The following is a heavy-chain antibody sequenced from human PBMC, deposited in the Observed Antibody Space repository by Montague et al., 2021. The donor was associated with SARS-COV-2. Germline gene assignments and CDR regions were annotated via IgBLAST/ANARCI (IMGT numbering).Heavy chain of an antibody. Sequence: SETLSLTCAVYGGSFSGYYWSWIRQPLGKGLEWIGEINHSGSTNYNPSLKSRVTISVDTSKNQFSLKLSSVTAADTAVYYCARSLNQQWLRFPPGAFFGYWGQGTLVTVSS. D-gene: IGHD6-19*01. CDR1: GGSFSGYY. V-gene: IGHV4-34*01. CDR2: INHSGST. J-gene: IGHJ4*02. CDR3: ARSLNQQWLRFPPGAFFGY.